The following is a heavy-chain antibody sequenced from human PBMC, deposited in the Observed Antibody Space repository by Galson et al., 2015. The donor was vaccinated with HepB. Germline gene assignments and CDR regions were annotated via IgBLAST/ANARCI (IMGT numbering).Heavy chain of an antibody. D-gene: IGHD3-10*01. CDR2: ISSNGGST. CDR3: ARVSGLKNWYFDL. Sequence: SLRLSCAASGFTFSSYAMHWVRQAPGKGLEYVSAISSNGGSTYYANSVKGRFTISRDNSKNTLYLQMGSLRAEDMAVYYCARVSGLKNWYFDLWGRGTLVTVSS. CDR1: GFTFSSYA. V-gene: IGHV3-64*01. J-gene: IGHJ2*01.